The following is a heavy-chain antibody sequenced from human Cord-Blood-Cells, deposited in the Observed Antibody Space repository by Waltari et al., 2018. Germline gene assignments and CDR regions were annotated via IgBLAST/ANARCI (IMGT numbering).Heavy chain of an antibody. D-gene: IGHD4-4*01. CDR3: ARMGNTVTLSWFDP. Sequence: QVRLQESGPGLVKPSETLSLTCTVSGYSISSGYYWGLIRQPPGKGLEWIGSIYHSGSTYYNPSLKSRVTISVDTSKNQFSRKLSSVTAADTAVYYCARMGNTVTLSWFDPWGQGTLVTVSS. CDR1: GYSISSGYY. CDR2: IYHSGST. J-gene: IGHJ5*02. V-gene: IGHV4-38-2*02.